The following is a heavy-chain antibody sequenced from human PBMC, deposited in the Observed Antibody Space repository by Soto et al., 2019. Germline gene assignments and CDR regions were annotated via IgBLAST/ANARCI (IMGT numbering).Heavy chain of an antibody. CDR3: ARDGGYCSGGSCYPEPFDY. Sequence: GGSLRLSCAASGFTVSSNYMSWVRQAPGKGLEWVSVIYSGGSTYYADSVKGRFTISRDNSKNSLYLQMNSLRAEDTAVYYCARDGGYCSGGSCYPEPFDYWGQGTLVNVSS. CDR1: GFTVSSNY. J-gene: IGHJ4*02. CDR2: IYSGGST. V-gene: IGHV3-53*01. D-gene: IGHD2-15*01.